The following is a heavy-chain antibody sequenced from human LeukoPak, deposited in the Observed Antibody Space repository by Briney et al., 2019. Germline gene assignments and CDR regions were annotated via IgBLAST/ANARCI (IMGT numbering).Heavy chain of an antibody. CDR3: ARSKDYRLHDYYYYMDV. CDR2: IRYDGSNK. CDR1: GFTFSGYG. J-gene: IGHJ6*03. V-gene: IGHV3-30*02. Sequence: PGGSLRLSCAASGFTFSGYGMHWVRQAPGKGLEWVAFIRYDGSNKYYADSVKGRFTISRDNSKNTLYLQMGSLRAEDMAVYYCARSKDYRLHDYYYYMDVWGKGTTVTISS. D-gene: IGHD4-11*01.